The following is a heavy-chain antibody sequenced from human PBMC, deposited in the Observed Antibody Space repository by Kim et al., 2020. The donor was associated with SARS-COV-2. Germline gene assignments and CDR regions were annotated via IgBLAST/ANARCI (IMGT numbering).Heavy chain of an antibody. CDR3: ARVEGARLYSSGYYFDY. V-gene: IGHV4-39*07. Sequence: SETLSLTCTVSGGSISSSSYYWGWIRQPPGKGLEWIGSIYYSGSTYYNPSLKSRVTISVDTFKNQFSLKLSSVTAADTAVYYCARVEGARLYSSGYYFDYWGQGTLVTVSS. D-gene: IGHD5-18*01. CDR1: GGSISSSSYY. CDR2: IYYSGST. J-gene: IGHJ4*02.